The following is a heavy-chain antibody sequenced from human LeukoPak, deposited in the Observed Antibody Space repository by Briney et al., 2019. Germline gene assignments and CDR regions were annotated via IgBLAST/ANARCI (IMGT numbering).Heavy chain of an antibody. CDR2: IYYSGST. CDR1: GGSISSSSYY. CDR3: ARDPISSGFDP. D-gene: IGHD3-3*02. V-gene: IGHV4-39*07. Sequence: SETLSLTCTVSGGSISSSSYYWGWIRQPPGKGLEWIGSIYYSGSTYYNPSLKSRVTISVDTSKNQFSLKLSSVTAADTAVYYCARDPISSGFDPWGQGTLVTVSS. J-gene: IGHJ5*02.